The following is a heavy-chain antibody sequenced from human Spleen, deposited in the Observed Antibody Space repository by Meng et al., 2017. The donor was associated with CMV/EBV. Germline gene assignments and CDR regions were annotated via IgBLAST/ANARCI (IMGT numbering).Heavy chain of an antibody. J-gene: IGHJ4*02. CDR2: IFYSGST. V-gene: IGHV4-39*07. D-gene: IGHD3-16*02. CDR1: GGFTSSNSHY. Sequence: GSLRLSWSLSGGFTSSNSHYWAWSRQPRGKGLDWLGGIFYSGSTYYNPSLQSRVTLSADTSKNLFSLKLTSVTAADTAMYFCARDMNRGTHEHVRGSYRSGGIDYWGQGQLVTVSS. CDR3: ARDMNRGTHEHVRGSYRSGGIDY.